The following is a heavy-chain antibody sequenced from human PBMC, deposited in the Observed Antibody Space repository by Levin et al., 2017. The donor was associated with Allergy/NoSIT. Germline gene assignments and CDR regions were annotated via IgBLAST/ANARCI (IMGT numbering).Heavy chain of an antibody. CDR3: ARQDGDDGTTAFDV. V-gene: IGHV7-4-1*02. CDR2: IHTKSGDP. D-gene: IGHD1/OR15-1a*01. J-gene: IGHJ3*01. Sequence: GGSLRLSCKTSGYGFSNYPLNWVRQAPGQGPEWMGWIHTKSGDPNYAQGFTGRYVFSMDTSVSTAYMEITSLRSEDTAVYYCARQDGDDGTTAFDVWGQGTKVTVSS. CDR1: GYGFSNYP.